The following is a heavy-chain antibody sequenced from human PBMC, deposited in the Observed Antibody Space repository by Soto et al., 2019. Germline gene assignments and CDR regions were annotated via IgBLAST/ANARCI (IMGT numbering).Heavy chain of an antibody. CDR3: AREDIVVVPAAIAYYYGMDV. J-gene: IGHJ6*02. CDR1: GGTFSSYA. D-gene: IGHD2-2*02. V-gene: IGHV1-69*13. Sequence: SVKVSCKASGGTFSSYAISWVRQAPGQGLEWMGGIIPIFGTANYAQKFQGRVTITADESTSTAYMELSSLRSEDTAVYYCAREDIVVVPAAIAYYYGMDVWGQGTTVTVSS. CDR2: IIPIFGTA.